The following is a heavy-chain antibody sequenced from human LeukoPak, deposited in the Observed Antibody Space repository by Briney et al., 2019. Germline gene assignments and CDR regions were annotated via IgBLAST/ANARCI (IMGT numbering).Heavy chain of an antibody. CDR2: IYYSGST. CDR1: GGSISSSGYY. V-gene: IGHV4-31*03. J-gene: IGHJ4*02. D-gene: IGHD2-15*01. CDR3: ARGTGQDPKDY. Sequence: SETLSLTCTVSGGSISSSGYYWTWIRQHPGKGLEWIGYIYYSGSTYYNPSLKSRVTISVDTSKNQFSLKLSSVTAADTAVYYCARGTGQDPKDYWGQGTLVTVSS.